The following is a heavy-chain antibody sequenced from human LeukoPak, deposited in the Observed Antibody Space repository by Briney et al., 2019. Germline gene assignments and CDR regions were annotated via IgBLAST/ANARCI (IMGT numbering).Heavy chain of an antibody. CDR2: IKQDGSEK. V-gene: IGHV3-7*01. J-gene: IGHJ4*02. CDR1: GFTFSSYW. D-gene: IGHD3-22*01. CDR3: ARVDDSSGYPAGY. Sequence: GGSLRLSCAASGFTFSSYWMSWVRQAPGKGLEWVANIKQDGSEKYYVDSVKGRFTISRDNAKNSLYLQMNSLRAGDTAVYYCARVDDSSGYPAGYWGQGTLVTVSS.